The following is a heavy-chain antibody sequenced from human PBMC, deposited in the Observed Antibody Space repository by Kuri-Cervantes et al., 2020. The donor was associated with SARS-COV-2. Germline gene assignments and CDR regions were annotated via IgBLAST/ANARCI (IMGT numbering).Heavy chain of an antibody. Sequence: YGMHWVGQAPGKELEWVSAISGSGGSTHYADSVKGRFTISRDNSKNTLYLQMNSLRAEDTAVYYCAKKFESSGIAAAGTEMYFDYWGQGTLVTVSS. CDR2: ISGSGGST. CDR3: AKKFESSGIAAAGTEMYFDY. CDR1: YG. D-gene: IGHD6-13*01. V-gene: IGHV3-23*01. J-gene: IGHJ4*02.